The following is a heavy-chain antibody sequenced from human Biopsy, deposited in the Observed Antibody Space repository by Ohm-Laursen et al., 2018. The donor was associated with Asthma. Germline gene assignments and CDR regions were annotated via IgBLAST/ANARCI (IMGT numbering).Heavy chain of an antibody. J-gene: IGHJ6*02. V-gene: IGHV4-39*01. D-gene: IGHD6-13*01. CDR3: VRGSSSWHHGPFHYYYGLDV. CDR2: IYYSGTT. CDR1: SGSGGYMRSGNYY. Sequence: PSETLSLTCSLSSGSGGYMRSGNYYWGWIRQPPGKGLEWIGSIYYSGTTYYNPSLGSRVTVSADTSKNQFSQNLSSVTAADTAVYYCVRGSSSWHHGPFHYYYGLDVWGQGTTATVSS.